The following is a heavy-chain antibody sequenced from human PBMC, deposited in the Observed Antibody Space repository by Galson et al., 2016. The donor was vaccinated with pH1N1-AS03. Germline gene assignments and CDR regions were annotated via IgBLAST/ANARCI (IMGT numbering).Heavy chain of an antibody. Sequence: QSGAEVKKPGESLKISCKGSGYSFARYWIGWVRQMPGKGLEWMGVIYPGDSDTRYSPSFQGLVTISVDKTCNTAYLQRGSLEASDTATLYCARDAGTDYFDDWGQGTLVTVPS. CDR1: GYSFARYW. CDR2: IYPGDSDT. V-gene: IGHV5-51*01. D-gene: IGHD6-13*01. CDR3: ARDAGTDYFDD. J-gene: IGHJ4*02.